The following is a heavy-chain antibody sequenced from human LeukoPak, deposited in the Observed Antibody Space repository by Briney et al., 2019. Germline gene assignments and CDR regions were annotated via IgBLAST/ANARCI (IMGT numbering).Heavy chain of an antibody. CDR3: ARHGYCSSTSCPNHGRVDY. CDR1: GGSISSSSYY. CDR2: IYYSGST. J-gene: IGHJ4*02. Sequence: SETLSLTCTVSGGSISSSSYYWGWIRQPPGKGLEWIGSIYYSGSTYYNPSLKSRVTISVDTSKNQFSLKLSSVTAADTAVYYCARHGYCSSTSCPNHGRVDYWGQGTLVTVSS. D-gene: IGHD2-2*03. V-gene: IGHV4-39*01.